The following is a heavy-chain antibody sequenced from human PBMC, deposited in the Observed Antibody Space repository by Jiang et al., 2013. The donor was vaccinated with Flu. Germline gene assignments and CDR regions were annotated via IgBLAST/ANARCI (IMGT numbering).Heavy chain of an antibody. V-gene: IGHV6-1*01. D-gene: IGHD3-10*01. Sequence: QTLSLTCAISGDSVSSNSAAWNWVRQSPSGGLEWLGRTYYRSKWYNDYAVSVKSRIIINPDTSKNQFSLQLDSVTPEDTAVYYCARRSVSTGNFDYWGQGTLVTVSS. CDR2: TYYRSKWYN. CDR3: ARRSVSTGNFDY. CDR1: GDSVSSNSAA. J-gene: IGHJ4*02.